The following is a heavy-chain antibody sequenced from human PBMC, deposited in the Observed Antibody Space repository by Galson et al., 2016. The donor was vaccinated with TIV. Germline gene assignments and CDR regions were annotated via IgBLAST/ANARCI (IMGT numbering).Heavy chain of an antibody. J-gene: IGHJ3*01. CDR1: GYTFSNYY. Sequence: SVKVSCKASGYTFSNYYMHWVRQAPGQGLEWVGIINPSGGSASYAPKFQGRVTMTSDTSTSTFYMDLNSLRSDDTAIYYCARAAGIYFHDALDVWGQGTKVTVSS. CDR2: INPSGGSA. CDR3: ARAAGIYFHDALDV. D-gene: IGHD5-12*01. V-gene: IGHV1-46*01.